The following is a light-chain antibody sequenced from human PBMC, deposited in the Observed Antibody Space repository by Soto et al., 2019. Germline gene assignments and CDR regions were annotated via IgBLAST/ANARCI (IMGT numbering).Light chain of an antibody. CDR2: WAS. V-gene: IGKV4-1*01. J-gene: IGKJ4*01. CDR1: QSVLYSSNNKNY. CDR3: QQYYSTLALT. Sequence: DIVMTQSPDSLAVSLGERVTINCKSSQSVLYSSNNKNYLAWYQQKPGQPPKLLIYWASTRESGVPDRFSGSGSGTDFTLTISSLQAEDVAVYYCQQYYSTLALTFGGGTEVEIK.